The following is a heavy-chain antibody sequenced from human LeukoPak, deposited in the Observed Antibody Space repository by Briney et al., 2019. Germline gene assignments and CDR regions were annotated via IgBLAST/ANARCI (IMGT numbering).Heavy chain of an antibody. CDR2: IYTSGST. CDR3: ARINYDSWSGYSTGGFDY. D-gene: IGHD3-3*01. V-gene: IGHV4-61*02. CDR1: GGSISSGGFY. Sequence: SQTLSLTCTVSGGSISSGGFYWNWIRQPAGKALEWIGRIYTSGSTDYNPSLKSRVTISVDTSKNQSSLKLSSVTAADTAVYYCARINYDSWSGYSTGGFDYWGQGTLVTVSS. J-gene: IGHJ4*02.